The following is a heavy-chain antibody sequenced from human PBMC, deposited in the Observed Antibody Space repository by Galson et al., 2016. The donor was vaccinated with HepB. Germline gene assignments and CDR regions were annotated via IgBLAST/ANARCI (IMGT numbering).Heavy chain of an antibody. V-gene: IGHV3-48*02. D-gene: IGHD1-26*01. CDR1: GFTFSNYR. CDR3: ARAQLFRSYGDY. CDR2: ISSSGSNI. J-gene: IGHJ4*02. Sequence: SLRLSCAASGFTFSNYRMNWVRQAPGKGLEWVSYISSSGSNIYYADSVKGRFTISRDNGKNSVYLQMNSLRDEDTAVYYCARAQLFRSYGDYWGQGTLVTVSS.